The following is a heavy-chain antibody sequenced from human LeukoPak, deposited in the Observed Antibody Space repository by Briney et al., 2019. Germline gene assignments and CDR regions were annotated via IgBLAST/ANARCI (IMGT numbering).Heavy chain of an antibody. CDR1: GFTVRRYC. D-gene: IGHD6-19*01. J-gene: IGHJ4*02. CDR2: INDDSTET. V-gene: IGHV3-7*03. CDR3: SGGGGWQSDF. Sequence: GMSLRLSCAASGFTVRRYCMTWVRHPPGKGLELVANINDDSTETHYIDSVKERYTISRDNVRNSHHLQMDSLRAEHTAVYYCSGGGGWQSDFWGEGTLVTVSS.